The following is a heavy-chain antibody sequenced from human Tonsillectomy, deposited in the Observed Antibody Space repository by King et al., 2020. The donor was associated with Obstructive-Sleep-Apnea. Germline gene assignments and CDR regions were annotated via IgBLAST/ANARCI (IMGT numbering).Heavy chain of an antibody. CDR1: GCTFTSFA. Sequence: VQLVESGGGLVQPGGALRLACAASGCTFTSFAMTWVRQAPGKGLGWVSTVGGSGGGGSTHYPDSVKGRFTISRDDSKNSLVLQMSRLRVDDTAVYYCAKEGPIAVAPSFYYGMDVWGQGTTVTVSS. V-gene: IGHV3-23*04. J-gene: IGHJ6*02. CDR3: AKEGPIAVAPSFYYGMDV. CDR2: VGGSGGGGST. D-gene: IGHD6-19*01.